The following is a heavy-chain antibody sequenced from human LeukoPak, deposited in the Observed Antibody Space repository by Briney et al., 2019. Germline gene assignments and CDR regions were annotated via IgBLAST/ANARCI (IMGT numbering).Heavy chain of an antibody. J-gene: IGHJ6*02. V-gene: IGHV3-30*18. Sequence: GGSLRLSCAASGFSFSSHGMHWVRQAPGKGLEWVAVISYDGSNKYYADSVKGRFTISRDNSKNTLYLQMNSPRAEDTAVYFCAKAYSNYDFHYYNYGMDVWGQGTTVTVSS. CDR2: ISYDGSNK. D-gene: IGHD4-11*01. CDR1: GFSFSSHG. CDR3: AKAYSNYDFHYYNYGMDV.